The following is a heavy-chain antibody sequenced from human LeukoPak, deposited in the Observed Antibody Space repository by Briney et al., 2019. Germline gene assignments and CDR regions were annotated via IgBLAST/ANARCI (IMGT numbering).Heavy chain of an antibody. V-gene: IGHV4-59*01. CDR3: ARNIGWFDP. Sequence: SSETLSLTCTVSGGSISSYYWSWIRQPPAKGLEWIGYMYYSGSTNYNPSLKSRVTISLDTSKNKFSLELSSVTAADTAVYYCARNIGWFDPWGQGTLVTVSS. J-gene: IGHJ5*02. CDR2: MYYSGST. CDR1: GGSISSYY. D-gene: IGHD2/OR15-2a*01.